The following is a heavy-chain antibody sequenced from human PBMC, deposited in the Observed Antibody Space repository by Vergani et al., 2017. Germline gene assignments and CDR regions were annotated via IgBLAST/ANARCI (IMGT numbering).Heavy chain of an antibody. CDR3: ATTGCIVGATRAFDI. CDR2: IIPIFGTA. Sequence: VPLVPSGAAVKTPGSSVKVSCKASGGTFSSYAISWVRQAPGQGLEWMGRIIPIFGTANYAQKFQGRVTITADESTSTAYMELSSLRSEDTAVYYCATTGCIVGATRAFDIWGQGTMVTVSS. J-gene: IGHJ3*02. V-gene: IGHV1-69*13. CDR1: GGTFSSYA. D-gene: IGHD1-26*01.